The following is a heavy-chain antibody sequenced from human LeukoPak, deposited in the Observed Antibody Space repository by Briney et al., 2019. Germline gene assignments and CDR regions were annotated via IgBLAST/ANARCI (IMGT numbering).Heavy chain of an antibody. CDR1: GFTLSSYS. V-gene: IGHV3-21*01. CDR2: ISSSSSYI. CDR3: AKGWDVDTAIDY. D-gene: IGHD5-18*01. J-gene: IGHJ4*02. Sequence: GGSLRLSCAASGFTLSSYSMNWVRQAPGKGLEWVSSISSSSSYIYYADSVKGRFTISRDNAKNSLYLQMNSLRVEDTAVYYCAKGWDVDTAIDYWGQGTLVTVSS.